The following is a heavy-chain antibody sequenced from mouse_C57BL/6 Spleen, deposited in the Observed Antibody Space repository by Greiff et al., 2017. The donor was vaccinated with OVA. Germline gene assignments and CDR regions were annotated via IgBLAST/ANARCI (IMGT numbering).Heavy chain of an antibody. J-gene: IGHJ2*01. CDR2: IDPSDSYT. D-gene: IGHD1-1*01. Sequence: QVQLQQPGAELVRPGTSVKLSCKASGYTFTSYWMHWVKQRPGQGLEWIGVIDPSDSYTNYNQKFKGKATLTVDTSSSTAYMQLSSLTSEVSAFYYCARYDYYGSSYVKFDYWGQGTTLTVSS. V-gene: IGHV1-59*01. CDR3: ARYDYYGSSYVKFDY. CDR1: GYTFTSYW.